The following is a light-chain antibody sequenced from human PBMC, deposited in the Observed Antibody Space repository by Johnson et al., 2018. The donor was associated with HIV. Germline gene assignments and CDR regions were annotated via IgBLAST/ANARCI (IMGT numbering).Light chain of an antibody. Sequence: HSVLTQPPSVSAAPGQKVTISCSGSSSNIGNNYVSWYQQFPGTAPKLLIYENNKRPSGIPDRFSGSKSGTSATLGITGLQTGDEVDYYCGTWDSSLSTYVFGTGTKVTVL. CDR1: SSNIGNNY. V-gene: IGLV1-51*02. J-gene: IGLJ1*01. CDR3: GTWDSSLSTYV. CDR2: ENN.